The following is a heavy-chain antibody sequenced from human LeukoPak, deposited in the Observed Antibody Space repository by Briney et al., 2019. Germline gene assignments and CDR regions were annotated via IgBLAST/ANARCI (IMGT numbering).Heavy chain of an antibody. Sequence: PGGSLRLTCAASGFTFSSYSMNWVRQAPGKGLEWVSSISTSSSYIYYADSVKGRFTISRDNAKNSLYLQMNSLRAEDTAVYYCARESEEAFDYWGQGTLVTVSS. CDR3: ARESEEAFDY. CDR2: ISTSSSYI. J-gene: IGHJ4*02. V-gene: IGHV3-21*01. CDR1: GFTFSSYS.